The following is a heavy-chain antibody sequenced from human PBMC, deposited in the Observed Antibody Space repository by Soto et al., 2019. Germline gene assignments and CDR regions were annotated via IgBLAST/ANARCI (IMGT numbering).Heavy chain of an antibody. J-gene: IGHJ4*02. CDR3: ARGVLLLPAATLARYNLDY. D-gene: IGHD2-2*01. V-gene: IGHV4-31*03. CDR1: GGSISSGGYY. CDR2: IFYSGST. Sequence: SETLSLTCTVSGGSISSGGYYWSWIRQHPGKGLEWIGYIFYSGSTYYNPSLKSRVTISVDTSKNQFSLKLSSVTAADTAVYYCARGVLLLPAATLARYNLDYWGQGTLVTFSS.